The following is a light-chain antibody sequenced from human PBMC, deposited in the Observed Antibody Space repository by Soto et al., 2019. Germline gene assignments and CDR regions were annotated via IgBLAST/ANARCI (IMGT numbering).Light chain of an antibody. CDR1: SSDVGSYNF. CDR2: EVS. Sequence: QSALTQPASVSGSPGQSITISCTRTSSDVGSYNFVSWYQQHPGEVPKVMIYEVSKRPSGVSDRFSGCKSGNTASLTISGLQAEDVADYYCCAEAGRRTYVFGTGTKLTVL. J-gene: IGLJ1*01. V-gene: IGLV2-23*02. CDR3: CAEAGRRTYV.